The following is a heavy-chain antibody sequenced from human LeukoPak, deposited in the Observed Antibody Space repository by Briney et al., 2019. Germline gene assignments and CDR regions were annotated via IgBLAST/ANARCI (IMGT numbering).Heavy chain of an antibody. Sequence: SETLSLTCTVSGGSISSGSYYWSWIRQPAGKGLEWIGRIYTSGSTNYNPSLKSRVTTSVDTSKNQFSLKLSSVTAADTAVYYCARADSSGYYQYYYYMDVWGKGTTVTVSS. CDR3: ARADSSGYYQYYYYMDV. CDR1: GGSISSGSYY. CDR2: IYTSGST. V-gene: IGHV4-61*02. D-gene: IGHD3-22*01. J-gene: IGHJ6*03.